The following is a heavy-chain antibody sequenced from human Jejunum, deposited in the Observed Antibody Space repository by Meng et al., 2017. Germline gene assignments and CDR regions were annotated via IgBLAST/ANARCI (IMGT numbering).Heavy chain of an antibody. CDR2: VYDNGNT. J-gene: IGHJ5*02. V-gene: IGHV4-59*11. CDR3: ARRAVGARGWIDP. CDR1: GDSSRGPY. Sequence: QVQLQESGPGLVKPSETLSLTCTVSGDSSRGPYWNWIRQPPGKGLEWIGCVYDNGNTNYNPSLKSRATMSLDTSKNQFSLRLSSVTAEDTAVYYCARRAVGARGWIDPWGQGTLVTVSS. D-gene: IGHD4/OR15-4a*01.